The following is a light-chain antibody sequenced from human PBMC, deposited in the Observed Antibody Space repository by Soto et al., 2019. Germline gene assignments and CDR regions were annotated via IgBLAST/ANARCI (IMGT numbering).Light chain of an antibody. CDR2: RAS. V-gene: IGKV1-12*01. Sequence: DIQMTQSPSSVSASVGDRVTITCRASQGITSWLAWYQQKPGKAPKLLIYRASNLQSEVPSRFSGSGSGTDFTLTISGLQPADFATYCCQRPTTFPLTFGRGTKVEIK. CDR1: QGITSW. J-gene: IGKJ4*01. CDR3: QRPTTFPLT.